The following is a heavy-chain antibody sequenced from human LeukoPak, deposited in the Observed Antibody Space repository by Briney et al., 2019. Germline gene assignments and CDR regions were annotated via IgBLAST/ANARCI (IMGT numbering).Heavy chain of an antibody. J-gene: IGHJ4*02. CDR3: ARSHDHLWGNYPDY. Sequence: SETLSLSCDVYGGSIDSTNWWNWVRQPPGKGLEGIGEIHHDGRINYNPSLKSRVTLSVDKSKNQFSLRLNSVTAADTAMYYCARSHDHLWGNYPDYWGQGTLVTVSS. V-gene: IGHV4/OR15-8*01. CDR1: GGSIDSTNW. D-gene: IGHD3-16*02. CDR2: IHHDGRI.